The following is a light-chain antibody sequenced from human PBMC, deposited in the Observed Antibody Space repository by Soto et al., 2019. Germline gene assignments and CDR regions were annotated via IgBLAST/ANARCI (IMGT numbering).Light chain of an antibody. CDR2: DAS. J-gene: IGKJ1*01. CDR3: QQYNSYLT. V-gene: IGKV1-5*01. CDR1: QSISSW. Sequence: DIQMTQSPSTLSVSVGDRVTITCRARQSISSWLAWYQQKPGKAPKLLIYDASGLESGVPSRFSGSGSGIAFTLTISSLQPDDVSTYYCQQYNSYLTFGQGTKVEIK.